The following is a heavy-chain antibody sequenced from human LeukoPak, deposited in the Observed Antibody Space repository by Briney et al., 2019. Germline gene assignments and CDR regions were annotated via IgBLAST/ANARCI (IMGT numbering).Heavy chain of an antibody. Sequence: GGSLRLSCAASGFTFSSYGMHWVRQAPGKGLEWVAVISYDGSNKYYADSVKGRFTISRDNSKNTLYLHMNSLRAEDTAVYYCARVGRGREILPDYWGQGTLVTVSS. CDR2: ISYDGSNK. D-gene: IGHD1-26*01. V-gene: IGHV3-30*03. CDR1: GFTFSSYG. J-gene: IGHJ4*02. CDR3: ARVGRGREILPDY.